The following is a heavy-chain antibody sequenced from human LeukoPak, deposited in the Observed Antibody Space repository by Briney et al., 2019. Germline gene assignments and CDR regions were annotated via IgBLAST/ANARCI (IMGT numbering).Heavy chain of an antibody. D-gene: IGHD3-22*01. CDR2: IKSDGST. Sequence: GGSLRLSCAASGFTFSSYWMHWVRQAPGKGLVWVSRIKSDGSTRYADSVKGRFTVSRDNAKNTVSLQMNSLRAEDRDVYYCARAPSEIGGYYPEYFRHWGQGTLVIVSS. CDR3: ARAPSEIGGYYPEYFRH. J-gene: IGHJ1*01. V-gene: IGHV3-74*01. CDR1: GFTFSSYW.